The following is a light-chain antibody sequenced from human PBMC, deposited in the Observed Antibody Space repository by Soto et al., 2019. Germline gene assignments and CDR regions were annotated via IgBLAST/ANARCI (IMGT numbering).Light chain of an antibody. CDR3: QQYNDWPLT. Sequence: EIVMTQSPATLSVSPGERATLSCRASQSVSSKLAWYQQKPGQAPRLLIYRASTRATDIPARFSGSGSGTEFTLTISSLQSEDFAVYYCQQYNDWPLTFGQGTKVEI. J-gene: IGKJ1*01. CDR2: RAS. V-gene: IGKV3-15*01. CDR1: QSVSSK.